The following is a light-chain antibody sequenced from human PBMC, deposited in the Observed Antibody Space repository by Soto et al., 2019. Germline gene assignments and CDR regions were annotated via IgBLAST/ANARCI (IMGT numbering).Light chain of an antibody. V-gene: IGKV3-15*01. CDR2: GAS. CDR1: QTVSSN. Sequence: DIVMTQSPATMSVSPGERATLSCRASQTVSSNLAWYQQKPGQAPRLLIYGASTRATGIPARFSGSGSGTEFTLTISSLQSEDFAVYFCQQNNNWPWTFGQGTDVEIK. CDR3: QQNNNWPWT. J-gene: IGKJ1*01.